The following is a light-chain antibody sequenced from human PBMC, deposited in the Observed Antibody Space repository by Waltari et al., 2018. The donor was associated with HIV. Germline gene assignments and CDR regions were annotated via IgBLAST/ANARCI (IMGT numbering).Light chain of an antibody. CDR3: QSADNTGTSVV. V-gene: IGLV3-25*03. Sequence: SYELPQPPSVSVSPGQTARITCSADALAKQHTYWYQQKPGQATVVVIYKDTQRPSGIPERFSGSSSGTIVTLTISGVQAEDEAVYYCQSADNTGTSVVFGGGTKLTVL. CDR1: ALAKQH. CDR2: KDT. J-gene: IGLJ2*01.